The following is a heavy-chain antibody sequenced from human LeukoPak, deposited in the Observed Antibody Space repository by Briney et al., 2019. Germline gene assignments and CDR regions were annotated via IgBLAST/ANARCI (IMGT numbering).Heavy chain of an antibody. CDR3: AGRMTWYGGDAFDI. CDR1: GASFSGYY. J-gene: IGHJ3*02. Sequence: SETLSLTCVVSGASFSGYYWSWIRQSPGKGLEWIGEIDHSGSSNYNMSLKSRVTISLDTSKNQFSLKVNAVTAADTAMYYCAGRMTWYGGDAFDIWGPGTMVTVSS. CDR2: IDHSGSS. D-gene: IGHD6-13*01. V-gene: IGHV4-34*01.